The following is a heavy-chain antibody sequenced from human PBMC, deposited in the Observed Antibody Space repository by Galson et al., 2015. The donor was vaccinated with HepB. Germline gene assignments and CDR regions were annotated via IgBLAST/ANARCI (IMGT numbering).Heavy chain of an antibody. CDR3: ARELGQRDDY. V-gene: IGHV3-30*04. CDR1: GFTFSSYA. Sequence: SLRLSCAASGFTFSSYAMHWVRQAPGKGLEWVALISYDGSNKYYADSVKGRFTISRDNSKNTLYLQMNSLRAEDTAVYYCARELGQRDDYWGQGTLVTVFS. J-gene: IGHJ4*02. D-gene: IGHD1-1*01. CDR2: ISYDGSNK.